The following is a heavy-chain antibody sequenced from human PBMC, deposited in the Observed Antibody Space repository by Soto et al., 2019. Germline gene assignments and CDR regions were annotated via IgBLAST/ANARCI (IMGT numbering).Heavy chain of an antibody. Sequence: PGGSLRLSCAASGFTVSSNYMSWVRQAPGKGLEWVSVIYSGGSTYYADSVKGRFTISRDNSKNTLYLQMNSLRAEDTAVYYCANGRRGVYYYYGMDVWGQGTTVTVSS. CDR2: IYSGGST. CDR1: GFTVSSNY. D-gene: IGHD3-10*01. CDR3: ANGRRGVYYYYGMDV. J-gene: IGHJ6*02. V-gene: IGHV3-53*01.